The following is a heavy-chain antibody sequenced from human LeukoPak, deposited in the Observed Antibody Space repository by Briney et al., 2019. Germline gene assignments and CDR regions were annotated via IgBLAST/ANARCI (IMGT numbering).Heavy chain of an antibody. D-gene: IGHD2/OR15-2a*01. CDR1: GFTFNNYA. Sequence: GGSLRLSCAASGFTFNNYAMNWVRQAPGKGLEWVSAISNTGRSTYYADSVKGRFTISRDNPKNTVFLQINSLRAEDTAVYYCAKGIEYNNSWTFDYWGQGTLVTVSS. V-gene: IGHV3-23*01. CDR2: ISNTGRST. CDR3: AKGIEYNNSWTFDY. J-gene: IGHJ4*02.